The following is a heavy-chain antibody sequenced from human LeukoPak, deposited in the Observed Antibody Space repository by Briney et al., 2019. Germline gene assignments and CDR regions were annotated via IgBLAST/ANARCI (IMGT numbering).Heavy chain of an antibody. J-gene: IGHJ4*02. CDR3: ARVGYSSSWYVSYYFDY. CDR2: ISGSGGST. V-gene: IGHV3-23*01. CDR1: GFTFSSYA. D-gene: IGHD6-13*01. Sequence: GGSLRLSCAASGFTFSSYAMSWVRQAPGKGLEWVSAISGSGGSTYYADSVKGRFTISRDNSKNTLYLQMNSLRAEDTAVYYCARVGYSSSWYVSYYFDYWGQGTLVTVSS.